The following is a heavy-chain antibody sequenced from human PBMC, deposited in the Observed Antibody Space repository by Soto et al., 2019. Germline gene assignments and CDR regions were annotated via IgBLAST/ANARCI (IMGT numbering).Heavy chain of an antibody. Sequence: QLQLQESGPGLVKPSETLSLTCTVSGGSISSSSYYWGWIRQPPGKGLEWIGSIYYSGSTYYNPSLKSRVTISVDTSKNQFSLKLSSVTAADTAVYYCARPVYLSYYFDYWGQGTLVTVSS. CDR2: IYYSGST. J-gene: IGHJ4*02. CDR3: ARPVYLSYYFDY. CDR1: GGSISSSSYY. D-gene: IGHD3-9*01. V-gene: IGHV4-39*01.